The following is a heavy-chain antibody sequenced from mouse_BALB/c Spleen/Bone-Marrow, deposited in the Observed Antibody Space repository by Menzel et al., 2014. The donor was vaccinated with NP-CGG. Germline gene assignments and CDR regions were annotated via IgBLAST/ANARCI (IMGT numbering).Heavy chain of an antibody. CDR1: GYSITSFYS. CDR3: ARSDYYDWAY. CDR2: INYSGST. Sequence: VMLVESGPDLVKPSQSLSLTCTVTGYSITSFYSWHWIRQFPGNKLEWMGYINYSGSTNYNPSLKSRISITRDTSKNQFFLQLNSVTTEDTATYYCARSDYYDWAYWGQGTLVTVSA. J-gene: IGHJ3*01. V-gene: IGHV3-1*02. D-gene: IGHD2-4*01.